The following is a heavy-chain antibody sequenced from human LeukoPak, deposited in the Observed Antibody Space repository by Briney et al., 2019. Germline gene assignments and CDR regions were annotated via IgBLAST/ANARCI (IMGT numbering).Heavy chain of an antibody. D-gene: IGHD3-22*01. J-gene: IGHJ4*02. V-gene: IGHV4-39*07. Sequence: PSETLSLTCTVSGGSISSSNYYWGWIRQPPGKGLEWIGSIYYSGNTYFNPSLKSRVTISVDTSKNQFSLKLSSVTAADTAVYYCATYYDGGGYRFDYWGQGTLVTVSS. CDR2: IYYSGNT. CDR1: GGSISSSNYY. CDR3: ATYYDGGGYRFDY.